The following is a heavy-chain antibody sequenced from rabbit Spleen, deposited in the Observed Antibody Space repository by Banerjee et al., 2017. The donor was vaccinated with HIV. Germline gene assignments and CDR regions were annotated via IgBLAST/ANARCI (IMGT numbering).Heavy chain of an antibody. J-gene: IGHJ6*01. CDR1: GLAFSVDSY. CDR3: ARDTSSSFSSYGMDL. Sequence: QEQLVESGGDLVKPGASLTLTCTASGLAFSVDSYDSSMCLVRQAPGKGLEWIACIDIGSSGFTYFASWVNGRFTISKTSSTTVTLQMTSLTAADTATYFCARDTSSSFSSYGMDLWGPGTLVTVS. V-gene: IGHV1S45*01. D-gene: IGHD1-1*01. CDR2: IDIGSSGFT.